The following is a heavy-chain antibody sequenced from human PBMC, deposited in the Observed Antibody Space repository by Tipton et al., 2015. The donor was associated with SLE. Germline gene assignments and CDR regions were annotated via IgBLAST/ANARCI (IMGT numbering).Heavy chain of an antibody. CDR1: GYTFTGYY. J-gene: IGHJ5*02. Sequence: QLVQSGAEVKKPGASVKVSCKASGYTFTGYYMHWVRQAPGQGLEWMGRINPYGGGTNYAQKFQGRVAMTRDTSISTAYMELNRLRSDDTAVYCWTRGRREWELDDWFDPWGQGALVTVSS. D-gene: IGHD1-26*01. V-gene: IGHV1-2*06. CDR2: INPYGGGT. CDR3: TRGRREWELDDWFDP.